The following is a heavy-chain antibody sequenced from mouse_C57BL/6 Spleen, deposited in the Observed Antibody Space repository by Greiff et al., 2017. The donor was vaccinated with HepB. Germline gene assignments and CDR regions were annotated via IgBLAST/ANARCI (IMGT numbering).Heavy chain of an antibody. J-gene: IGHJ4*01. D-gene: IGHD1-1*01. CDR3: ARWGYYYGSSYYAMDY. V-gene: IGHV1-72*01. CDR2: IDPNSGGT. CDR1: GYTFTSYW. Sequence: QVQLKQPGAELVKPGASVKLSCKASGYTFTSYWMHWVKQRPGRGLEWIGRIDPNSGGTKYNEKFKSKATLTVDKPSSTAYMQLSSLTSEDSAVYYCARWGYYYGSSYYAMDYWGQGTSVTVSS.